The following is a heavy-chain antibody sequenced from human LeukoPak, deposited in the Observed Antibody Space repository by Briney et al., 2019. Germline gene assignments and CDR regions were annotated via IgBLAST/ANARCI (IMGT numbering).Heavy chain of an antibody. J-gene: IGHJ4*02. Sequence: PSETLSLTCTVSGGSSISSGFYYWSWIRQPAGKGLEWIGRIHTSWSTNYNPSLKIRVTISVDTSTNPFSLKLSSVTAADTALYYCARGPYDSSGYYVYWGQGTLVTVSS. V-gene: IGHV4-61*02. D-gene: IGHD3-22*01. CDR1: GGSSISSGFYY. CDR3: ARGPYDSSGYYVY. CDR2: IHTSWST.